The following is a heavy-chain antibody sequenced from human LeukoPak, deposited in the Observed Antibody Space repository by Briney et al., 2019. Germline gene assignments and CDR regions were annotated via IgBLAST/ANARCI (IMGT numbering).Heavy chain of an antibody. D-gene: IGHD2-2*01. V-gene: IGHV1-8*01. CDR2: KNPNSGRT. J-gene: IGHJ6*02. CDR3: ARGPVSTHGMDV. Sequence: ASVKVSCKASGYTFTSYDINWVGQAAGQGREWMGWKNPNSGRTGFAQTFQGRLTMTTDTSISTAYMELSSLTSEDTAVYYCARGPVSTHGMDVWGQGTTVTVSS. CDR1: GYTFTSYD.